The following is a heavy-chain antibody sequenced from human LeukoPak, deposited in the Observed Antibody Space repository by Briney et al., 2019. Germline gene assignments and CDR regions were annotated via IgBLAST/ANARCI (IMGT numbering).Heavy chain of an antibody. D-gene: IGHD6-19*01. CDR3: ARGSNKQWLVPCFDY. V-gene: IGHV4-59*08. CDR2: IYYSGST. Sequence: SETLSLTCTVSGGSISSYYWSWIRQPPGKGLEWIGYIYYSGSTNYNPSLKSRVTISVDTSKNQFSLKLSSVTAADAAVYYCARGSNKQWLVPCFDYWGQGTLVTVSS. J-gene: IGHJ4*02. CDR1: GGSISSYY.